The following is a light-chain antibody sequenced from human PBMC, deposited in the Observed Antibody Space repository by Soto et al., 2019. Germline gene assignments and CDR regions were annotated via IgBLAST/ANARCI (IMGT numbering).Light chain of an antibody. CDR1: SADVGTSNF. Sequence: QSALAQPASVSGSPGQSITISCTGISADVGTSNFVSWYQHHPGKAPRLIIYDVTDRPSGVSNRFSGSKSGDTASLTISGLQAEDEADYYCTSYRGGPLYVFGTGTKVTVL. CDR3: TSYRGGPLYV. V-gene: IGLV2-14*03. J-gene: IGLJ1*01. CDR2: DVT.